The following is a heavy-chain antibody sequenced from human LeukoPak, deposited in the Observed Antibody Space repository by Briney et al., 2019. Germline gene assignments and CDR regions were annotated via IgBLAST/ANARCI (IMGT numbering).Heavy chain of an antibody. D-gene: IGHD3-10*01. J-gene: IGHJ3*02. CDR3: ARYFLAYYYGSGKAFDI. CDR1: GYTFTSYY. V-gene: IGHV1-46*01. Sequence: ASVKVSCKASGYTFTSYYMHWVRQAPGQGLEWMGIINPSGGSTSYAQKFQGRVTMTRDTSISTAYMELSRLRSDDTAVYYCARYFLAYYYGSGKAFDIWGQGTMVTVSS. CDR2: INPSGGST.